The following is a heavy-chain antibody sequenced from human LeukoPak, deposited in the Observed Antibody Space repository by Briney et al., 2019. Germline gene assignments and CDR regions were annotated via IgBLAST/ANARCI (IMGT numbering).Heavy chain of an antibody. V-gene: IGHV1-69*04. CDR2: IIPILGIA. D-gene: IGHD3-3*01. CDR1: GGTFSSYA. Sequence: ASVTVSCKASGGTFSSYAISWVRQAPGQGLEWMGRIIPILGIANYAQKFQGRVTITADKSTSTAYMELSSLRSEDTAVYYCASTVLRFLEWLLPTDYWGQGTLVTVSS. CDR3: ASTVLRFLEWLLPTDY. J-gene: IGHJ4*02.